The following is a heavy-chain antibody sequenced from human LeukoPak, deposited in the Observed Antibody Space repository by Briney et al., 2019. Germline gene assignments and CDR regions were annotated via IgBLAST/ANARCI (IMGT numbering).Heavy chain of an antibody. CDR1: GGSISSGSYY. J-gene: IGHJ4*02. V-gene: IGHV4-61*02. Sequence: PSETLSLTXTVSGGSISSGSYYWSWIRQPAGKGLEWIGRIYTSGSTTYNPSLKSRVTISVDTSKIQFYLKLSSVPAADTAVYYCAGYDYVWGSYRRDYWGQGTLVTVSS. CDR3: AGYDYVWGSYRRDY. CDR2: IYTSGST. D-gene: IGHD3-16*02.